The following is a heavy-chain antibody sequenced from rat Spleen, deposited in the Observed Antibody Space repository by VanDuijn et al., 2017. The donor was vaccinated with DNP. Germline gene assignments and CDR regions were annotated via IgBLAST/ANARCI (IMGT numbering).Heavy chain of an antibody. CDR2: ITNTGDGS. D-gene: IGHD1-12*02. Sequence: EVQLVESGGGLVQPGRSMKLSCVASGFIFSNYWMTWIRQAPGKGLEWVASITNTGDGSYYSDSVKGRFTISRNIARSSLYLQMDSLRSADTATYYWARHDYYYGSYYYGYFDYWGQGVMITVSS. J-gene: IGHJ2*01. CDR3: ARHDYYYGSYYYGYFDY. CDR1: GFIFSNYW. V-gene: IGHV5-31*01.